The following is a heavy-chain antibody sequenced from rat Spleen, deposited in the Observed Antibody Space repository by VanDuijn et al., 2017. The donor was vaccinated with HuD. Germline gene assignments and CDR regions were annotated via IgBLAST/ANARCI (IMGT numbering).Heavy chain of an antibody. V-gene: IGHV5-22*01. CDR1: GFTFGDYY. J-gene: IGHJ2*01. CDR3: VRRHYGYTDYFDY. CDR2: ISYEGSGT. D-gene: IGHD1-9*01. Sequence: EVQLVESGGGLVQPGRSMKLSCAASGFTFGDYYMAWVRQAPKKGLEWVASISYEGSGTYYGDSVRGRFTVSRDDAKSTLSLQMDSLRSEDTATYYCVRRHYGYTDYFDYWGQGVMVTVSS.